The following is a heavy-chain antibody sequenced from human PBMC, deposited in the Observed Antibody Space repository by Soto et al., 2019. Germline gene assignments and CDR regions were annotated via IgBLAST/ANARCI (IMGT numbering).Heavy chain of an antibody. CDR2: VYFTGKT. CDR1: GVSISDTSYY. Sequence: PSETLSLTCNVSGVSISDTSYYWGWIRQPPGMGLEWIGTVYFTGKTFYNPSLKSRLTISVDRSNNQISLRLTSVSAADTAVYYCARQASYCGQGTLVTVSA. CDR3: ARQASY. V-gene: IGHV4-39*01. J-gene: IGHJ4*02.